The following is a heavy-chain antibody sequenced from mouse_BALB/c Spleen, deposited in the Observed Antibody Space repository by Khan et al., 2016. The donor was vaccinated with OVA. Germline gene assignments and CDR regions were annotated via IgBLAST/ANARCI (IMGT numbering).Heavy chain of an antibody. Sequence: EVELVESGGDLVKPGGSLKLSCAASGFTFSTYGMSWVRQTPDKRLEWVATVSSGGSYTYYPDSVKGRFTISRDNAKNPLYLQMSSLKSEATAIFYCARIAYYYDSEGFAYWGQGTLVTVSA. D-gene: IGHD1-1*01. CDR1: GFTFSTYG. V-gene: IGHV5-6*01. J-gene: IGHJ3*01. CDR3: ARIAYYYDSEGFAY. CDR2: VSSGGSYT.